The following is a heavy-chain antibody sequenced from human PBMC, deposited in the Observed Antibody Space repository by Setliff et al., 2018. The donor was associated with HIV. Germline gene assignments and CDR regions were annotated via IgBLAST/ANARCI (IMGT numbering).Heavy chain of an antibody. D-gene: IGHD3-3*01. J-gene: IGHJ4*02. CDR2: VYHSGTT. CDR1: GGSFSGYS. Sequence: SETLSLTCAVYGGSFSGYSWIWIRQPPGKGLEWIGSVYHSGTTYYNPSLKSRVTISVDMSNNQFSLKVTSVTAADTAVYYCMRGRSITIFGVAYFDFWGQGTRVTVSS. CDR3: MRGRSITIFGVAYFDF. V-gene: IGHV4-34*01.